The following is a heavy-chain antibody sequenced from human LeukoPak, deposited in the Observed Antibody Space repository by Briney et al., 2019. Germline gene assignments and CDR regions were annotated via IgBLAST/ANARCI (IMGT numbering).Heavy chain of an antibody. D-gene: IGHD3-22*01. CDR3: VKGGFTYYDD. Sequence: GGSLRLSCVASGFTFGNYAMTWVRQAPGKGLEWVSTINTGDITFYANSVKGRFTISRDNSKNALFLQMNSLRAEDTAIYYCVKGGFTYYDDWGQGTLVTVSS. CDR2: INTGDIT. J-gene: IGHJ4*02. V-gene: IGHV3-23*01. CDR1: GFTFGNYA.